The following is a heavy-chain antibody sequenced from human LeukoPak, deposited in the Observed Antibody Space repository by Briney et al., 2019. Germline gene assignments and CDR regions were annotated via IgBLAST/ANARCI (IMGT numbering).Heavy chain of an antibody. CDR3: ATRYGDHFPLDY. CDR2: ISSSSSYI. Sequence: PGGSLRLSCAASGFTFSSYSMNWVRQAPGKGLEWVSSISSSSSYIYYADSVKGRFTISRDNAKNSLYLQMNSLRAEDTAVYYCATRYGDHFPLDYWGQGTLVTVSS. J-gene: IGHJ4*02. CDR1: GFTFSSYS. D-gene: IGHD4-17*01. V-gene: IGHV3-21*01.